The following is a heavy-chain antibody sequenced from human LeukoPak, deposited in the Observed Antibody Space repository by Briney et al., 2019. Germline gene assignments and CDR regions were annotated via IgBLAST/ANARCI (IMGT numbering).Heavy chain of an antibody. J-gene: IGHJ5*02. Sequence: PSETLSLTCTVSGGSISSYYWSWIRQPPGKGLEWIGYIYYSGSINYNPSLKSRVTISVDTSKNQFSLKLSSVTAADTAVYYCARHLDSSSWYGNWFDPWGQGTLVTVSS. CDR2: IYYSGSI. CDR3: ARHLDSSSWYGNWFDP. CDR1: GGSISSYY. D-gene: IGHD6-13*01. V-gene: IGHV4-59*08.